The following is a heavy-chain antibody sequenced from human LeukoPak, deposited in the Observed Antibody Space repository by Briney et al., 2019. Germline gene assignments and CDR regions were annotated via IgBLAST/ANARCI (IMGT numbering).Heavy chain of an antibody. V-gene: IGHV3-21*04. CDR3: ARVTYYDILTGYLEDY. CDR1: GFTFSSYA. D-gene: IGHD3-9*01. CDR2: TSSSSSYI. J-gene: IGHJ4*02. Sequence: PGGSLTLSCAASGFTFSSYAMSWVRQAPGKGLEWVSSTSSSSSYIYYADSVKGRFTISRDNAKNSLFLQMNSLRAEDTAVYYCARVTYYDILTGYLEDYWGQGTLVTVSS.